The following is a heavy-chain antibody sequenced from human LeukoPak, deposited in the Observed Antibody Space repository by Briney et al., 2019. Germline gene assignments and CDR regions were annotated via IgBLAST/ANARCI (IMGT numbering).Heavy chain of an antibody. CDR3: ARSVGTSYYYYYGMDV. J-gene: IGHJ6*02. Sequence: SETLSLTCSVSGGSITSHFWSWIRQPPGKGLEWIGYIHYSESTNYNPSLKSRVTISPDTSKNQLFLKLNSVTAADTAVYYCARSVGTSYYYYYGMDVWGQGTTVTVSS. CDR2: IHYSEST. D-gene: IGHD1-26*01. V-gene: IGHV4-59*11. CDR1: GGSITSHF.